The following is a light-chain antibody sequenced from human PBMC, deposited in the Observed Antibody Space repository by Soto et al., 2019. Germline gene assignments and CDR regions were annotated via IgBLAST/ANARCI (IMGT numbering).Light chain of an antibody. Sequence: EIVMTQSPATLSVSPGERATLSCRASQSVSSNLAWYQQKPGQAPRLLIYGASTRATGIPARFSGSGAGTDFTLTISSLESEDAAVYYCQQYSSSPLTFGGGTKVDIK. CDR2: GAS. CDR3: QQYSSSPLT. J-gene: IGKJ4*01. CDR1: QSVSSN. V-gene: IGKV3-15*01.